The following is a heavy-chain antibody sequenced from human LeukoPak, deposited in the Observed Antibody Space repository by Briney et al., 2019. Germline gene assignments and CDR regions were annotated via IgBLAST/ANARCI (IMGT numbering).Heavy chain of an antibody. CDR1: GGSIISHY. Sequence: SETLSLTCTVSGGSIISHYWSWIRQPPGKGLEWIGYIHYSGTTNYNPSLKSRVTISVDTSKNQFSLKGSSETAADTAVYYCARDGVQQRGYYSYYMDVWGKGTTVTVSS. V-gene: IGHV4-59*11. CDR2: IHYSGTT. CDR3: ARDGVQQRGYYSYYMDV. D-gene: IGHD6-13*01. J-gene: IGHJ6*03.